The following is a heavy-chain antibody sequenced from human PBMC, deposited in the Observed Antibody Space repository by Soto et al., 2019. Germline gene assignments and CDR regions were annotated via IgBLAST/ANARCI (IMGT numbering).Heavy chain of an antibody. V-gene: IGHV1-18*01. CDR3: ARERQWAPRTY. Sequence: QVQLVQSGVDVKMPGASVKLSCKTYGYTFTNYGVTWVRQVSGQGLEWIGWVSGYNRNTNYAQKLEDRVIMTTGTSTNTAHMELRRLRYDDTGIYYCARERQWAPRTYWGRGTRLTVSP. CDR2: VSGYNRNT. J-gene: IGHJ4*02. D-gene: IGHD6-19*01. CDR1: GYTFTNYG.